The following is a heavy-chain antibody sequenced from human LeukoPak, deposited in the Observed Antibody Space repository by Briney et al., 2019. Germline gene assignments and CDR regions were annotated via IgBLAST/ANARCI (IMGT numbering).Heavy chain of an antibody. D-gene: IGHD3-9*01. CDR3: ARETTYYDILTGYYGGRPLDY. CDR2: ISSSSSTI. J-gene: IGHJ4*02. CDR1: GFTISSYW. Sequence: PGGSLRLSCAAAGFTISSYWMNWVRQAPGKGLEWVSYISSSSSTIYYADSVKGRFTISRDNAKNSLYLQMNSLRAEDTAVYYCARETTYYDILTGYYGGRPLDYWGQGTLVTVSS. V-gene: IGHV3-48*01.